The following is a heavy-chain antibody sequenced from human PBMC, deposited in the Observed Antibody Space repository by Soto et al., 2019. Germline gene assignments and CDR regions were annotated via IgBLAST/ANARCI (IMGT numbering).Heavy chain of an antibody. CDR2: IRSTRATI. Sequence: GGSLRLSCAASGFAFNSYSMTWVRPARGKEPQSISDIRSTRATISYADSVQGRLAVPIDKARKSLFLQMNGLRYDDTAVCYCARVRRLEEVWFDAWGQGVLVTVS. CDR1: GFAFNSYS. J-gene: IGHJ5*02. CDR3: ARVRRLEEVWFDA. V-gene: IGHV3-48*02. D-gene: IGHD1-1*01.